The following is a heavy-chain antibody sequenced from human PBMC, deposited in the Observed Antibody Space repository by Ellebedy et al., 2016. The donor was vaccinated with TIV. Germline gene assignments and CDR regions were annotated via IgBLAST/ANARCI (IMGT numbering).Heavy chain of an antibody. V-gene: IGHV3-23*01. CDR2: ISGSGGST. D-gene: IGHD2-15*01. CDR1: GFTFSSYA. Sequence: GESLKISXAASGFTFSSYAMSWVRQAPGKGLEWVSAISGSGGSTYYADSVKGRFTISRDNSKNTLYLQMNSLRAEDTAVYYCAKDRRESFGVSLGVDIVVVVAATEIDPWGQGTLVTVSS. CDR3: AKDRRESFGVSLGVDIVVVVAATEIDP. J-gene: IGHJ5*02.